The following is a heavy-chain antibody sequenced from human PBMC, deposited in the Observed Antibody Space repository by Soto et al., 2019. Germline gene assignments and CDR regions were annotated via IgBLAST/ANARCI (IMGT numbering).Heavy chain of an antibody. CDR1: GGTFSSYA. V-gene: IGHV1-69*01. Sequence: QVQLVQSGAEVKKPGSSVKVSCKASGGTFSSYAISWVRQAPGQGLEWMGGIIPIFGTANYAQKFQGRVTITAVESTSTAYMELSSLRSEDTAVYYCARFPYYYYYGSGSSYYYGMDVWGQGTTVTVSS. CDR3: ARFPYYYYYGSGSSYYYGMDV. D-gene: IGHD3-10*01. CDR2: IIPIFGTA. J-gene: IGHJ6*02.